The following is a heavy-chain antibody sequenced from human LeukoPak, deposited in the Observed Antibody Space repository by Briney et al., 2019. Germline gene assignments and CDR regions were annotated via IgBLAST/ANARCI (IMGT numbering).Heavy chain of an antibody. Sequence: SETLSLTGTVAGGSIISSSSYWGWIRQPPGKGLEWIGSIYYSGSTYYNPSLKSRVTISVDTSKNQFSLKLSSVTAADTAVYYCARRKDGGSYAFDIWGQGTMVTVSS. J-gene: IGHJ3*02. CDR1: GGSIISSSSY. CDR3: ARRKDGGSYAFDI. CDR2: IYYSGST. V-gene: IGHV4-39*01. D-gene: IGHD3-16*01.